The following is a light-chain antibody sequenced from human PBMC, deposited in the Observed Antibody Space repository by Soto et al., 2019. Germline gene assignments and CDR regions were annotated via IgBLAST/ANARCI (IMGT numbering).Light chain of an antibody. CDR3: QQYNNWPRT. Sequence: DIQMTQSPSTLSASVGDRVTITCRASQSITTWLAWYQQKPEKAPKLLIYKATNLQRGVPSRFSGSGSGTEFSLTISSLKSEDFAVYYCQQYNNWPRTFGQGTKVDIK. CDR2: KAT. CDR1: QSITTW. V-gene: IGKV1-5*03. J-gene: IGKJ1*01.